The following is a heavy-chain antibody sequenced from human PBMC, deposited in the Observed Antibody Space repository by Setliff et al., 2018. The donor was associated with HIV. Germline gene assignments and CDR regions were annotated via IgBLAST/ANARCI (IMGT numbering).Heavy chain of an antibody. D-gene: IGHD3-22*01. CDR1: GYTFTSYG. CDR2: IIPILGIA. J-gene: IGHJ1*01. V-gene: IGHV1-69*10. Sequence: VASVKVSCKASGYTFTSYGISWVRQAPGQGLEWMGGIIPILGIANYAQKFQGRVTITTDESTSTAYMELSSLRSEDTAMYYCATIRAYYYDSSGQEYFQHWGHGTLVTVSS. CDR3: ATIRAYYYDSSGQEYFQH.